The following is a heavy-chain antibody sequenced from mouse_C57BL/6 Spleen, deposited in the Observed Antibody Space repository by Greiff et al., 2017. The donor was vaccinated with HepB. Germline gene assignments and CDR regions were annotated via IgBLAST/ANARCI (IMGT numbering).Heavy chain of an antibody. Sequence: VQGVESGGGLVKPGGSLKLSCAASGPTFSSYAISWVRQTPEKRLEWVATISDGGSYTYYPDNVKGRFTISRDNAKNNLYLQMSHLKSEDTAMYYCARDGDDGYYEWFAYWGQGTLVTVSA. V-gene: IGHV5-4*01. CDR1: GPTFSSYA. CDR3: ARDGDDGYYEWFAY. J-gene: IGHJ3*01. CDR2: ISDGGSYT. D-gene: IGHD2-3*01.